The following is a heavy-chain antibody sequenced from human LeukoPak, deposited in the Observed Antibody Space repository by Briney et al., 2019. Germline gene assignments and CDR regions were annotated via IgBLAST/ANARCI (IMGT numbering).Heavy chain of an antibody. J-gene: IGHJ4*02. CDR2: IGVSGPPT. V-gene: IGHV3-23*01. CDR3: AKDVQRFSSSWYYFDS. CDR1: GFTFSSYA. Sequence: GGSLRLSCAASGFTFSSYAMSSVRQAPAKGLEWLSAIGVSGPPTYYADTVKGRFTISRDNYKNTLYLQMNSLRGEDTAVYYCAKDVQRFSSSWYYFDSWGQGTLVTVSS. D-gene: IGHD6-13*01.